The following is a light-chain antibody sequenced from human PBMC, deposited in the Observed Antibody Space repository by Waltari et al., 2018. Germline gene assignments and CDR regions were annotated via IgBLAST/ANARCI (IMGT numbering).Light chain of an antibody. Sequence: QSALTQPASVSGSPGQSITISCTGTRNDVGGYNYASWYQQSPGKAPKCMVYEVNKRPSGVSNRFSGSKSGNTASLTISGLQAEDEADYYCSSYTSRTTLVFGGGTRLTVL. CDR3: SSYTSRTTLV. J-gene: IGLJ2*01. CDR2: EVN. V-gene: IGLV2-14*01. CDR1: RNDVGGYNY.